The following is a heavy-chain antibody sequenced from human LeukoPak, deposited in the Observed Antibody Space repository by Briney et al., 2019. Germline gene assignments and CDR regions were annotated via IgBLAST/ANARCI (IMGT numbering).Heavy chain of an antibody. V-gene: IGHV3-30*02. Sequence: GGSLRLSCAASGFTFSSYGMHWVRQAPGKGLEWVAFIRYDGSNKYYADSVKGRFTISRDNSKNTLYLQMNSLRAEDTAVYYCAKTYDSSGYSPLDYWGQGTLVTVSS. CDR2: IRYDGSNK. D-gene: IGHD3-22*01. CDR3: AKTYDSSGYSPLDY. J-gene: IGHJ4*02. CDR1: GFTFSSYG.